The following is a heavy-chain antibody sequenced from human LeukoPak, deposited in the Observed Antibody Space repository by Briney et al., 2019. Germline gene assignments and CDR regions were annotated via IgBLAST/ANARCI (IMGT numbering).Heavy chain of an antibody. J-gene: IGHJ4*02. V-gene: IGHV1-46*01. D-gene: IGHD2-2*01. CDR2: INPSGGST. CDR1: GYTFTSYY. CDR3: ARAASYCSSTSCPLGY. Sequence: GASVKVPCKASGYTFTSYYMHWVRQAPGQGLEWMGIINPSGGSTSYAQKFQGRVTTTRDTSTSTVYMELSSLRSEDTAVYYCARAASYCSSTSCPLGYWGQGTLVTVSS.